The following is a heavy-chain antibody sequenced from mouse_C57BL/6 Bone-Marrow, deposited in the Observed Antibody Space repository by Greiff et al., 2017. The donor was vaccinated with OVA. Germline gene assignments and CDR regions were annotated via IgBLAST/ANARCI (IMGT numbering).Heavy chain of an antibody. CDR3: ARYILDGYYVRYFDV. CDR1: GFTFTDYY. CDR2: IRNKANGYTT. V-gene: IGHV7-3*01. J-gene: IGHJ1*03. Sequence: EVQRVESGGGLVQPGGSLSLSCAASGFTFTDYYMSWVRQPPGKALEWLGFIRNKANGYTTEYSASVKGRFTISRDTSQSILYLQRNALRAEDRATYDCARYILDGYYVRYFDVWGTGTTVTVSS. D-gene: IGHD2-3*01.